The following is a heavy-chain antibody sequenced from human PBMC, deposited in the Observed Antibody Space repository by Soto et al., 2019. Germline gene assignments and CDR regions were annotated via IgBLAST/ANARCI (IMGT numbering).Heavy chain of an antibody. J-gene: IGHJ4*02. CDR2: INHSGST. CDR3: ARDKITGLFDY. CDR1: GGSFSGYY. V-gene: IGHV4-34*01. D-gene: IGHD2-8*02. Sequence: QVQLQQWGAGLLKPSETLSLTCAVYGGSFSGYYWTWIRQPPGTGLEWIGEINHSGSTNYNPSLTGGVTLSVDTSKNQFSLKLTSVTAADTAVYYCARDKITGLFDYWGQGTLVTVSS.